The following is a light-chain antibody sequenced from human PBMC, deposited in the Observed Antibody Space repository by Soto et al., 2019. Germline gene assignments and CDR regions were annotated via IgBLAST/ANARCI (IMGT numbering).Light chain of an antibody. CDR2: DAS. J-gene: IGKJ5*01. Sequence: DIQMTQSQSSVSASVGDRVTITCRASQGIRSGLAWYQQKPGKAPKLLIYDASSLQSGVPSRFSGSASGTDFTLTISSLQPEAFATYYCQQANSFPITFGQGTRLEIK. CDR1: QGIRSG. V-gene: IGKV1D-12*01. CDR3: QQANSFPIT.